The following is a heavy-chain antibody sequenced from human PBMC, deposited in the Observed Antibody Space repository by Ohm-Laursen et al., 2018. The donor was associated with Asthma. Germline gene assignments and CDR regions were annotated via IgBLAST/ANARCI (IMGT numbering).Heavy chain of an antibody. CDR3: ARIGPEWELPGREYSLHH. CDR2: IYNGGST. CDR1: GITVSVNY. J-gene: IGHJ1*01. Sequence: SLRLSCSASGITVSVNYMSWVRQAPGKGLEWVPVIYNGGSTYHADSVRGRFTISRDNARNSVYLQMNSLRAEDTALYYCARIGPEWELPGREYSLHHWGEGTLVTVSS. D-gene: IGHD1-26*01. V-gene: IGHV3-53*01.